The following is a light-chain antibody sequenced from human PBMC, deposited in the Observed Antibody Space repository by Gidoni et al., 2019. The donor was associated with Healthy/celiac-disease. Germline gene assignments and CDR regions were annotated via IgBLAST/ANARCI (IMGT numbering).Light chain of an antibody. CDR1: SSNIGAGYD. V-gene: IGLV1-40*01. J-gene: IGLJ2*01. Sequence: QSVLTQPPSVSWAPGQRVTISCTGSSSNIGAGYDVHWYQQLPGTAPKLLIYGNSNRPSGVPYRFSGSKSGTSASLAITGLQAEDEADYYCQSYDSSLSGVVFGGGTKLTVL. CDR3: QSYDSSLSGVV. CDR2: GNS.